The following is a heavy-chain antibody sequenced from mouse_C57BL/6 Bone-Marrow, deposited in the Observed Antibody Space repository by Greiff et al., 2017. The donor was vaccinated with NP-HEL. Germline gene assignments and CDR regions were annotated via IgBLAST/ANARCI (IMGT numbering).Heavy chain of an antibody. CDR2: ISDGGSYT. CDR3: ARGLRGDY. CDR1: GFTFSSYA. J-gene: IGHJ2*01. Sequence: EVHLVESGGGLVKPGGSLKLSCAASGFTFSSYAMSWVRQTPEKRLEWVATISDGGSYTYYPDNVKGRFTISRDNAKNSLYLQMSHLKSEDTAMYYCARGLRGDYWGQGTTLTVSS. D-gene: IGHD1-1*01. V-gene: IGHV5-4*01.